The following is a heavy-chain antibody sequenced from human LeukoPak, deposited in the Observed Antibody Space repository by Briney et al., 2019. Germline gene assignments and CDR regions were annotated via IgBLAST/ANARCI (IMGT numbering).Heavy chain of an antibody. CDR3: ARFHYCGGDCYSGFDY. J-gene: IGHJ4*02. V-gene: IGHV3-21*01. Sequence: GGSLRLSXAASGFTFSSYSMNWVRQAPGKGLEWVSSISSSSSYIYYADSVKGRFTISRDNAKNPLYLQMNSLRAEDTAVYYCARFHYCGGDCYSGFDYWGQGTLVTVSS. D-gene: IGHD2-21*01. CDR1: GFTFSSYS. CDR2: ISSSSSYI.